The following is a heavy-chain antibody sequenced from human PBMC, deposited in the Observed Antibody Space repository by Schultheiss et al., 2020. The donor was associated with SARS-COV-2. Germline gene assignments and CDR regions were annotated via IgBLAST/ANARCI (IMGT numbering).Heavy chain of an antibody. CDR1: GGSISSGGYY. Sequence: SETLSLTCTVSGGSISSGGYYWSWIRQHPGKGLEWIGYIYHSGSTYYNPSLKSRVTISVDRSKNQFSLKLSSVTAADTAVYYCARVGSSSWYDYWGQGTLVTVSS. CDR3: ARVGSSSWYDY. V-gene: IGHV4-30-2*01. D-gene: IGHD6-13*01. CDR2: IYHSGST. J-gene: IGHJ4*02.